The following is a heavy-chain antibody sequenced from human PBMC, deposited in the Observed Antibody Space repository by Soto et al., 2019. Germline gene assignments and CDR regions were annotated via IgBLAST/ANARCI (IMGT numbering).Heavy chain of an antibody. J-gene: IGHJ4*02. CDR1: GGSISSYY. D-gene: IGHD2-21*02. CDR2: IYYSGST. CDR3: ERDISGDSAGFDY. V-gene: IGHV4-59*01. Sequence: SETLSLTCTVSGGSISSYYWSWIRQPPGKGLEWIGYIYYSGSTNYNPSLKSRVTISVDTSKNQFSLKLSSVTAADTAVYYCERDISGDSAGFDYWGQGTLVTVSS.